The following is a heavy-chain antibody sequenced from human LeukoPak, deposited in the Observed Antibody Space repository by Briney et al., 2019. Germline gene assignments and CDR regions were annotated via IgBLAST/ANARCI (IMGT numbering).Heavy chain of an antibody. D-gene: IGHD3-22*01. CDR3: ARVGIVVPPFYFDC. CDR2: INPNSGGT. Sequence: ASVKVSCKASGYTFTGYYMHWVRQAPGQGLEWMGWINPNSGGTNYAQKFQGRVTMTRDTSISTAYLELSSLRSDDTAVYYCARVGIVVPPFYFDCWGQGTLVTVSS. CDR1: GYTFTGYY. V-gene: IGHV1-2*02. J-gene: IGHJ4*02.